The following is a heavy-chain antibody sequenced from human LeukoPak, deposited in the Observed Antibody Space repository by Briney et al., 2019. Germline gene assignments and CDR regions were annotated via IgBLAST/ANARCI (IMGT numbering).Heavy chain of an antibody. J-gene: IGHJ3*02. D-gene: IGHD1-14*01. Sequence: GGSLRLSCAASGFTFSSYGMHWVRQAPGKGLEWVAVIWYDGSNKYYADSVKGRFTISRDNSKNTLYLQMNSLRAEDTAVYYCARGHLGIEGDDAFDIWGQGTMVTVSS. CDR2: IWYDGSNK. V-gene: IGHV3-33*01. CDR3: ARGHLGIEGDDAFDI. CDR1: GFTFSSYG.